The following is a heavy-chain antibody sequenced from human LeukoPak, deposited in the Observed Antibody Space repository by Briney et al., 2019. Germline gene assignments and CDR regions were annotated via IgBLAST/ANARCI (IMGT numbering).Heavy chain of an antibody. D-gene: IGHD3-16*01. CDR2: INHSGST. CDR3: SRYSGYGYVWWSETPRTFAR. V-gene: IGHV4-34*01. CDR1: GGSFSGYY. J-gene: IGHJ4*02. Sequence: SETLSLTCAVYGGSFSGYYWSWIRQPPGKGLEWIGEINHSGSTNYNPSLKSRVTISVDTSKNQFSLKLSSVTAADTAVYYCSRYSGYGYVWWSETPRTFARWGQGTLVTVSS.